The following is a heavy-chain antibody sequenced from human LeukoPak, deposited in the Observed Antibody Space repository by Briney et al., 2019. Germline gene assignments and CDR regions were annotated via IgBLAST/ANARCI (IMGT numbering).Heavy chain of an antibody. D-gene: IGHD2-2*01. Sequence: PGGSLRLSCAASGFTFSSYAMHWVRQAPGKGLEWVAVISYDGSNKYYADSVKGRFTISRDNSKNTLYLQMNSLRAEDTAVYYCARDRLVVPAASHHSHFDPWGQGTPVTVSS. CDR3: ARDRLVVPAASHHSHFDP. CDR2: ISYDGSNK. J-gene: IGHJ5*02. CDR1: GFTFSSYA. V-gene: IGHV3-30*04.